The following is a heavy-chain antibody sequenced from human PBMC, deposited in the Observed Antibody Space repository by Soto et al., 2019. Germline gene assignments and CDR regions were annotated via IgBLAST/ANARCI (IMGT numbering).Heavy chain of an antibody. D-gene: IGHD2-21*01. J-gene: IGHJ6*02. Sequence: PGASLNISCTASGNSFTTHMIVWVRQMPGRRQEWVGNIYPGDSDSRYRPSFQGQVTISADMSNSTAYLQWSILKASDTAMYYCARRACCVGACTLHTSQYYGMDVWGQGTTVTVSS. CDR1: GNSFTTHM. CDR2: IYPGDSDS. CDR3: ARRACCVGACTLHTSQYYGMDV. V-gene: IGHV5-51*01.